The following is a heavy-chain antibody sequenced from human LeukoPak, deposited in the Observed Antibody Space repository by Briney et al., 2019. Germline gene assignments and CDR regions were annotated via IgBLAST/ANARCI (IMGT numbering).Heavy chain of an antibody. Sequence: PGRSLRLSCAASGFTFSSYAMHWVRQASGKGLEWVAVISYDGSNKYYADSVKGRFTISRDNSKNTLYLQMNSLRAEDTAVYYCAREPTRIAVAGMEFDYWGQGTLVTVSS. CDR1: GFTFSSYA. J-gene: IGHJ4*02. CDR3: AREPTRIAVAGMEFDY. CDR2: ISYDGSNK. V-gene: IGHV3-30-3*01. D-gene: IGHD6-19*01.